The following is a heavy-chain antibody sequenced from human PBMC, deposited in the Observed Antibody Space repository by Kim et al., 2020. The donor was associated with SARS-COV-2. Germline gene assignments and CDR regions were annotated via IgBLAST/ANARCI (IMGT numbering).Heavy chain of an antibody. Sequence: YYNPSLKSRVTISVDTSKNRFSLNLSSVTAADTAVYYCARRSRYSGYDWWGQGTLVTVSS. D-gene: IGHD5-12*01. V-gene: IGHV4-39*01. CDR3: ARRSRYSGYDW. J-gene: IGHJ4*02.